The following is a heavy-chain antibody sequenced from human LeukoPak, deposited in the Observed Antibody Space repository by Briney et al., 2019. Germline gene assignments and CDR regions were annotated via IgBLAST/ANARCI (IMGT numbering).Heavy chain of an antibody. D-gene: IGHD6-13*01. CDR2: INLGDSDT. J-gene: IGHJ4*02. Sequence: KFGESLKISCEVSGHRFTNHWIGWVRQMPGKGLEWMGIINLGDSDTKYSPSFQGQVTISLDKSISTAYLQWRSLKASDTAMYYCASVYSSTSWDYWGQGTLVTVSS. CDR1: GHRFTNHW. V-gene: IGHV5-51*01. CDR3: ASVYSSTSWDY.